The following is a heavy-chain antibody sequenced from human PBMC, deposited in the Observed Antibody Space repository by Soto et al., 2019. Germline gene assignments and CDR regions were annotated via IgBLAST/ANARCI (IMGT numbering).Heavy chain of an antibody. V-gene: IGHV3-48*01. CDR1: EFTFSDYI. J-gene: IGHJ4*02. D-gene: IGHD3-22*01. Sequence: GGSLRLSSAASEFTFSDYIMNWVCQAPGKGLEWVSYISSSSSTIYYADSVKGRFTISRDNAKNSLYLQMNSLRAEDTAVYYCARELPTYYYDSSGYYYNPLAYWGQGTLVTVSS. CDR3: ARELPTYYYDSSGYYYNPLAY. CDR2: ISSSSSTI.